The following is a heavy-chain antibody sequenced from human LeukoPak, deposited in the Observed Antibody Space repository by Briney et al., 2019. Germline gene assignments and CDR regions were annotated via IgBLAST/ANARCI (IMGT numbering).Heavy chain of an antibody. CDR1: GGSISSGGYY. Sequence: SETLSLTCTVSGGSISSGGYYWSWIRQHPGRGLEWIGYIYYSGRTYYNPSLKSRVTISVDTSKNQFSLKLSSVTAADTAVYYCAREGQCSGGSCYDYWGQGTLVTVSS. CDR2: IYYSGRT. J-gene: IGHJ4*02. CDR3: AREGQCSGGSCYDY. D-gene: IGHD2-15*01. V-gene: IGHV4-31*03.